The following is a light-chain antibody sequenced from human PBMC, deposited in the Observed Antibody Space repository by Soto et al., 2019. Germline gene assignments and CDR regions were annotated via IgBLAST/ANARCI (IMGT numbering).Light chain of an antibody. Sequence: DIVMTQFPDSLTVPLGERATINCKSSQSVLYSSNNKSYLAWYQHKPGQPPKVLIYCASTRESGVPDRFSGSGSGKDFTLNISSLQADAGECYYCQQYYTTPYTFGQGTKLEIK. CDR1: QSVLYSSNNKSY. CDR3: QQYYTTPYT. V-gene: IGKV4-1*01. CDR2: CAS. J-gene: IGKJ2*01.